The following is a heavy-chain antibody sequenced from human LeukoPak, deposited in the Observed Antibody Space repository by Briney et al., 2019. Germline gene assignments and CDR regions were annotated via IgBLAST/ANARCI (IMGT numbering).Heavy chain of an antibody. J-gene: IGHJ4*02. CDR2: ISPDGSSD. CDR3: AKCMRFGELYLDY. D-gene: IGHD3-10*01. V-gene: IGHV3-74*01. Sequence: PGGSLRPSCAASGFTFSSYWMHWVRQAPGKGLVWVSRISPDGSSDLYADSVKGRFTISRDNSKNTLYLQMNSLRAEDTAVYYCAKCMRFGELYLDYWGQGTLVTVSS. CDR1: GFTFSSYW.